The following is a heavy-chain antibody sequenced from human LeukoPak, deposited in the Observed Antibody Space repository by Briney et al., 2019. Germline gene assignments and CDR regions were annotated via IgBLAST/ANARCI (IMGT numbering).Heavy chain of an antibody. CDR2: MNQDGSAI. Sequence: GGSLRLSCAASGFTFSRHWMSWVRQTPGKGLERVAHMNQDGSAIYYVDSVKGRFTISRDNAKNSLCLQMTGLTVADTAVYYCARTVPGYPDDYYDYWGQGTLVTVSS. V-gene: IGHV3-7*01. J-gene: IGHJ4*02. D-gene: IGHD6-19*01. CDR3: ARTVPGYPDDYYDY. CDR1: GFTFSRHW.